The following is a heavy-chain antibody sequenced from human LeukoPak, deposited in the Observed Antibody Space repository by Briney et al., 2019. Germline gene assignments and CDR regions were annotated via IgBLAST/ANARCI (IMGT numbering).Heavy chain of an antibody. Sequence: PFETLSLTCTVSGGSMSSTSYWGWIRQPPGKGLEWIGSIYYSGSTYYHPSLKSRVTISVDTSNNLFSLKLTSVTAADTAVYYCARHEGMVAASFDYWGQGTLVTVFS. CDR1: GGSMSSTSY. J-gene: IGHJ4*02. D-gene: IGHD2-15*01. CDR2: IYYSGST. V-gene: IGHV4-39*01. CDR3: ARHEGMVAASFDY.